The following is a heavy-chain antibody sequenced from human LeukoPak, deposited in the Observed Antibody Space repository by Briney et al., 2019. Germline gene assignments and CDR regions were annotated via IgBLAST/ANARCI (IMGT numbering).Heavy chain of an antibody. CDR3: ATQDFGSSNDAFDI. CDR1: GFTFTSYY. Sequence: KPGGSLGLSCAASGFTFTSYYMHWVRQAPGQGLEWMGIINPSGGSTNYAQKFQGRVTMTRDTSTSTVYMELSSLRSEDTAVYYCATQDFGSSNDAFDIWGQGTMVTVSS. D-gene: IGHD2-15*01. CDR2: INPSGGST. V-gene: IGHV1-46*01. J-gene: IGHJ3*02.